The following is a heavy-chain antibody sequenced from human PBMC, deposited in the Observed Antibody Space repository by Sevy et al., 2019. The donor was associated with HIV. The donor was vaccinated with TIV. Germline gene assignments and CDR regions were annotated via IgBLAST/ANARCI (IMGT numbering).Heavy chain of an antibody. V-gene: IGHV4-38-2*01. CDR1: GYSISSGYY. Sequence: SETLSLTCAVSGYSISSGYYWGWIRQPPGKGLEWIGSIFESGSTYYNPSLKSRVTISVDTSKNQFSLNLSSVTTADTAVYYCARHVWDLLEDDAFDIWGQGTMVTVSS. CDR3: ARHVWDLLEDDAFDI. CDR2: IFESGST. J-gene: IGHJ3*02. D-gene: IGHD1-26*01.